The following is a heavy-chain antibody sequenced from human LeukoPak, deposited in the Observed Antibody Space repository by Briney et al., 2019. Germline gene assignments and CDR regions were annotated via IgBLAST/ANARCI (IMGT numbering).Heavy chain of an antibody. CDR2: ISAYNGNT. CDR3: AREYSSSWGDWFDP. Sequence: PGASVKVSCKASGYTFTSYGISWVRQAPGQGPEWMGWISAYNGNTNYAQKLQGRVTMTTDTFTSTAYMELRSVRSDYTAVYYCAREYSSSWGDWFDPWGQGTLVTVSS. J-gene: IGHJ5*01. CDR1: GYTFTSYG. D-gene: IGHD6-13*01. V-gene: IGHV1-18*01.